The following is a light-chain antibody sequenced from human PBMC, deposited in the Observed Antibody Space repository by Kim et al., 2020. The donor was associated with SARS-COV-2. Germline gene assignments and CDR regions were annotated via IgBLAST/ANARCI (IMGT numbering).Light chain of an antibody. V-gene: IGLV10-54*01. CDR2: RNN. CDR1: SNNVGNQG. Sequence: QAGLTQPPSVSKGLRQTATLTCTGNSNNVGNQGAAWLQQHQGHPPKLLSYRNNNRPSGISERLSASRSGNTASLTITGLQPEDEADYYCSAWDRSLSAWVFGGETKLTVL. CDR3: SAWDRSLSAWV. J-gene: IGLJ3*02.